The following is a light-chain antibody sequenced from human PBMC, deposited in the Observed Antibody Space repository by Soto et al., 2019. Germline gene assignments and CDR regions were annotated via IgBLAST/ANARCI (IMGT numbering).Light chain of an antibody. V-gene: IGLV1-44*01. J-gene: IGLJ2*01. Sequence: QPVLTQPPSASGTPGQRVTISCSGSDSNIGSNTVNWYQQLPGTAPKLLIYSNNKRPSGVPDRFSGSKSGTSASLAISGLQSEDEAEYYCAAWDDSLNGVFGGGTKLTVL. CDR3: AAWDDSLNGV. CDR1: DSNIGSNT. CDR2: SNN.